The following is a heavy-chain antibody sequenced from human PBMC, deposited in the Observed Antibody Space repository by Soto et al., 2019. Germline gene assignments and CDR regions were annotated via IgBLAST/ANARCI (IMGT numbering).Heavy chain of an antibody. CDR1: GFTFSRYA. Sequence: GGSLRLSCAASGFTFSRYAMSWVRQAPGKGLEWVSAITNGGANTFHADSVKGRFTISRDNSKNTLFLQMSRLRADDTAIYYCAKGSASGSPYYFDFWGQGSVVTVSS. CDR3: AKGSASGSPYYFDF. J-gene: IGHJ4*02. CDR2: ITNGGANT. V-gene: IGHV3-23*01. D-gene: IGHD6-25*01.